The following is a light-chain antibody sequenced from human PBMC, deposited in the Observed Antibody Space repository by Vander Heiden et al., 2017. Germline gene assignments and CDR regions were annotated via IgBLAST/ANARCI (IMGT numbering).Light chain of an antibody. V-gene: IGKV1-5*03. Sequence: DIQMTQSPSTLSAYVGDRVTITCRASQSVNTWLAWFQQKPGKAPKVLIYKASTLESGVPSRFSGSGSGTEFTLTISGLQPDDFATYYCQHYQGIPWTFGQGTRVEIK. CDR2: KAS. J-gene: IGKJ1*01. CDR3: QHYQGIPWT. CDR1: QSVNTW.